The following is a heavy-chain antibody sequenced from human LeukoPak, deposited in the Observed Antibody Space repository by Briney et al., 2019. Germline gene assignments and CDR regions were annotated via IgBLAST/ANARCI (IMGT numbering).Heavy chain of an antibody. CDR1: GFTFSNAW. Sequence: GGSLRLSCAASGFTFSNAWMSWVRQAPGKGLEWVGRIKSETDGGTTDYAAPVKGRFTISRDDSKNTLYLQMNSLKTEDTAVYYCTTDLVVVAVTGFDPWGQGTLVTVSS. V-gene: IGHV3-15*01. CDR2: IKSETDGGTT. D-gene: IGHD2-15*01. J-gene: IGHJ5*02. CDR3: TTDLVVVAVTGFDP.